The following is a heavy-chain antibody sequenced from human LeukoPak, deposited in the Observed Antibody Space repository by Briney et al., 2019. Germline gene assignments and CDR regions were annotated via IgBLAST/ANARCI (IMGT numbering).Heavy chain of an antibody. Sequence: ESGPALVKPTQTLTLTCTFSGFSLSTSGMCVSWIRQPPGKGLEWIGEISHTGHTNYNPSLKSRVTMSVETSKNQLSLILSSVTAADTAVYYCARGPYSSDAGYWGQGTLVTVSS. D-gene: IGHD6-25*01. CDR3: ARGPYSSDAGY. CDR2: ISHTGHT. V-gene: IGHV4-39*07. CDR1: GFSLSTSGM. J-gene: IGHJ4*02.